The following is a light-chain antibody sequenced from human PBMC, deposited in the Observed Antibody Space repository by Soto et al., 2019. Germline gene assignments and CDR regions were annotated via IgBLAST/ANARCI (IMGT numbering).Light chain of an antibody. CDR2: GAV. CDR1: QSIASY. J-gene: IGKJ4*01. CDR3: QQYKSYSLT. V-gene: IGKV1-39*01. Sequence: DIQLTQSPSFLSASVGDSVTITCRASQSIASYVNWYQQKPGKAPKLLILGAVILQSGVPSRFSGSGSGTDFTLTISSLQPDDFATYYCQQYKSYSLTFGGGTKVDIK.